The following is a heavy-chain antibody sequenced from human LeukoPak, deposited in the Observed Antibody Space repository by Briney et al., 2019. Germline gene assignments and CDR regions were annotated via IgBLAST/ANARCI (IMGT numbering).Heavy chain of an antibody. CDR3: ARDLYCSSTSCYDY. CDR1: GFTFSSYA. CDR2: ISYDGSNK. V-gene: IGHV3-30*04. Sequence: GGSLRLSCAASGFTFSSYAMHWGRQAPRKGLEWVAVISYDGSNKYYADSVKGRFTISRDNSKNTLYLQMNSLRAEDTAVYYCARDLYCSSTSCYDYWGQGTLVTVSS. D-gene: IGHD2-2*01. J-gene: IGHJ4*02.